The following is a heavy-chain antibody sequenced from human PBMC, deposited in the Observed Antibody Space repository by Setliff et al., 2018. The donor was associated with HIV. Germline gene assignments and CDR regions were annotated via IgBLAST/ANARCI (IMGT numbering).Heavy chain of an antibody. V-gene: IGHV1-8*02. CDR3: VRDGNVGWNDLDY. J-gene: IGHJ4*02. Sequence: ASVKVSCKASGYKASGYTFTTYDFNWVRQATGQGLEWMGWMSPNTGNTGYVQKFQGRVTMTRNTSITTAYMEISSRRSEDTAIYFCVRDGNVGWNDLDYWGQGTLVTVSS. CDR1: GYTFTTYD. CDR2: MSPNTGNT. D-gene: IGHD1-1*01.